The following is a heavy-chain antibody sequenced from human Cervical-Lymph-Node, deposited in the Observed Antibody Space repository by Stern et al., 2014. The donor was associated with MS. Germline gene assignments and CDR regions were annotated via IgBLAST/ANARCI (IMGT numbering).Heavy chain of an antibody. CDR1: GVTFSGSA. CDR3: TTDGSGWPY. D-gene: IGHD6-19*01. Sequence: VQLVESGGGLVQPGGSLKLSCETSGVTFSGSAIHWVRQASGKGLEWVGRVRGKANSYATTYAASVKGRFTISRDDSKNTTYLQMNSLKTEDTAVYYFTTDGSGWPYWGQGTLVTVSS. V-gene: IGHV3-73*01. J-gene: IGHJ4*02. CDR2: VRGKANSYAT.